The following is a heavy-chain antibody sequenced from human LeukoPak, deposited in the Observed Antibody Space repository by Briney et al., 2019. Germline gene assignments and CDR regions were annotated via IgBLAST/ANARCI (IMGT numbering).Heavy chain of an antibody. CDR1: GFTFSSYA. CDR3: AKIFHTDGYYLGEHLFDV. CDR2: ISYDGSNK. J-gene: IGHJ5*02. D-gene: IGHD3-22*01. V-gene: IGHV3-30-3*02. Sequence: GGSLRLSCAASGFTFSSYAMHWVRQAPGKGLEWVAVISYDGSNKYYADSVKGRFTTSRDNSESTLYLQMNSLRAEDTAIYYCAKIFHTDGYYLGEHLFDVWGQGTLVTVSS.